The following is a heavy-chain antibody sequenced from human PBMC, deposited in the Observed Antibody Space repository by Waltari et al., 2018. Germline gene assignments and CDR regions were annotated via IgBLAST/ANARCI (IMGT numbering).Heavy chain of an antibody. Sequence: QLQLQESGPGLVKPSETLSLACTVSGGSINNNYYYWGWVRQPPGKGLEWIGNIFYSGTTYYNPSLKSRLTISVDTSKDQFSLKLTSVTAADTAVYYCARDQRHGYYVSGSYTAFDIWGQGTMVTVSS. CDR3: ARDQRHGYYVSGSYTAFDI. V-gene: IGHV4-39*07. CDR2: IFYSGTT. CDR1: GGSINNNYYY. J-gene: IGHJ3*02. D-gene: IGHD3-10*01.